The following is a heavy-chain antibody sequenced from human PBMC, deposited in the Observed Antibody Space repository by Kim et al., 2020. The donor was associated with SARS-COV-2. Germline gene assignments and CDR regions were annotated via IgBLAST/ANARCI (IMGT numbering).Heavy chain of an antibody. V-gene: IGHV3-30*04. J-gene: IGHJ4*02. CDR1: GFTFSSYA. CDR2: ISYDGSNK. D-gene: IGHD6-19*01. CDR3: ARAQGTLSIAVATGAVDY. Sequence: GGSLRLSCAASGFTFSSYAMHWVRQAPGKGLEWVAVISYDGSNKYYADSVKGRFTISRDNSKNTLYLQMNSLRAEDTAVYYCARAQGTLSIAVATGAVDYWGQGTLVTVSS.